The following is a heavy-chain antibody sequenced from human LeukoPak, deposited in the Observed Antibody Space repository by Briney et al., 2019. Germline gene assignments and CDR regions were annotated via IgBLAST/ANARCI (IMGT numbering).Heavy chain of an antibody. Sequence: GRSLRLSCAASGFTFSSYGMHWVRQAPGKGLEWVAVISYDGSNKYYADSVKRRFTISRDNSKNTLYLQMNSLRAEDTAVYYCAKDMDYYDSSGYYRLPNIDYWGQGTLVTVSS. V-gene: IGHV3-30*18. J-gene: IGHJ4*02. CDR2: ISYDGSNK. CDR1: GFTFSSYG. CDR3: AKDMDYYDSSGYYRLPNIDY. D-gene: IGHD3-22*01.